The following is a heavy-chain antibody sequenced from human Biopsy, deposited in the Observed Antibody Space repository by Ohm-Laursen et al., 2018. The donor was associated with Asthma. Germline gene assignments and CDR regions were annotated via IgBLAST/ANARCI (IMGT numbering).Heavy chain of an antibody. Sequence: SVKVSCKSLGGTLNTYVIGWVRQAPGQELEWMGGINFDFGNTTYPQKFQDRVTINADDSTSTVYMELSSLISEDTVVYYCARKSWSCISSTCYSLDFWGQGTLVTVSS. D-gene: IGHD2-15*01. CDR1: GGTLNTYV. CDR3: ARKSWSCISSTCYSLDF. J-gene: IGHJ4*02. CDR2: INFDFGNT. V-gene: IGHV1-69*13.